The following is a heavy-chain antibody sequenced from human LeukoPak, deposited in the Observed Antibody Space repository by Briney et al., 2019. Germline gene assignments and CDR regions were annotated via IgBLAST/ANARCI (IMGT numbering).Heavy chain of an antibody. CDR3: AELGITMIGGV. D-gene: IGHD3-10*02. J-gene: IGHJ6*04. Sequence: PGGSLRLSCAASGFTFSTYWMTWVRQAPGKGLEWVATIKQDGGEKYYVDSVKGRFTISRDNAKNLLYLQMNSLRAEDTAVYYCAELGITMIGGVWGKGTTVTISS. V-gene: IGHV3-7*01. CDR2: IKQDGGEK. CDR1: GFTFSTYW.